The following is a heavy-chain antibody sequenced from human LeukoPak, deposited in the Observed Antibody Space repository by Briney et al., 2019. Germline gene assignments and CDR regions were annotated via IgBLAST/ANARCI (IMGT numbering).Heavy chain of an antibody. Sequence: GGSLRLSCVASGFTFGKYWMSWVRQAPGKGLEWVANIKQDGSEKYYVDSVKGRFTISRDNAKNSLYLQMNSLRAEDTAVYYCARVFLDSSGTFDYWGQGTLVTVSS. J-gene: IGHJ4*02. CDR1: GFTFGKYW. CDR2: IKQDGSEK. CDR3: ARVFLDSSGTFDY. D-gene: IGHD6-25*01. V-gene: IGHV3-7*01.